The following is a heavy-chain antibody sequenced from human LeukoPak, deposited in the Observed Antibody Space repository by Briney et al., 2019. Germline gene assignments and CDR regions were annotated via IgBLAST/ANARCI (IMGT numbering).Heavy chain of an antibody. CDR1: GFTFSSYA. CDR2: ISSNGGST. D-gene: IGHD3-22*01. CDR3: ARGDSSGYYYEGFVVLGVDY. J-gene: IGHJ4*02. Sequence: PGGSLRLSCAASGFTFSSYAMHWVRQAPGKGLEYVSAISSNGGSTYYANSVKGRFTISRDNSKNTLYLQMNSLRAEDTAVYYCARGDSSGYYYEGFVVLGVDYWGQGTLVTVSS. V-gene: IGHV3-64*01.